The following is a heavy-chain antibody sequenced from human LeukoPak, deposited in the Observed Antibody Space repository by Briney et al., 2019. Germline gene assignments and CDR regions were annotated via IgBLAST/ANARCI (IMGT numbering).Heavy chain of an antibody. V-gene: IGHV1-18*01. Sequence: ASVKVSCKASGYTFTSYGISWVRQAPGQGLEWMGWISAYNGNTNYAQKLQGRVTMTTDTSTSTAYMELRSLRSDDTAVYYCARVGDYGENGGAFDIWGQGTMVTVSS. CDR1: GYTFTSYG. CDR3: ARVGDYGENGGAFDI. CDR2: ISAYNGNT. D-gene: IGHD4-17*01. J-gene: IGHJ3*02.